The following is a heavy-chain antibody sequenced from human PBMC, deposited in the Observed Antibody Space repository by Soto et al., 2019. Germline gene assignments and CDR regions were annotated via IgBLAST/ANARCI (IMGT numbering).Heavy chain of an antibody. CDR2: ISGSGGST. J-gene: IGHJ4*02. Sequence: GGSLRLSCAASGFTFSSYAMSWVRQAPGKGLEWVSAISGSGGSTYYADSVKGRFTISRDNSKNTLYLQMNSLRAEDTAVYYCAKAPIKTTGTWELLDYWGQGTLVTVSS. V-gene: IGHV3-23*01. CDR1: GFTFSSYA. D-gene: IGHD1-26*01. CDR3: AKAPIKTTGTWELLDY.